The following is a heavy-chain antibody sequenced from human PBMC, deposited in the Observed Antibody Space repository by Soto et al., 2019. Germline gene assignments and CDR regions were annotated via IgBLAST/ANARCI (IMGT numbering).Heavy chain of an antibody. CDR2: ISSSGSTK. V-gene: IGHV3-48*03. CDR1: GFTFSSYD. CDR3: ARDREVGATIPFDY. J-gene: IGHJ4*02. D-gene: IGHD1-26*01. Sequence: EVQLVESGGGLVQPGGSLRLSCAASGFTFSSYDMNWVRQAPGKGLEWISYISSSGSTKHYADSVKGRFTISRDNTKNSLFLQMNSLRAEDTAVYYCARDREVGATIPFDYWGQGTLVTVSS.